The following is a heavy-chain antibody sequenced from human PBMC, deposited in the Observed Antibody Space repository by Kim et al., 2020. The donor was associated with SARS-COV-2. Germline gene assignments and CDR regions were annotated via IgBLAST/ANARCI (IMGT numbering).Heavy chain of an antibody. Sequence: YYPGSVKGRFTISRENAKNSLYLQMNSLRAGDTAVYYCARAVHYGAFDIWGQGTMVTVSS. D-gene: IGHD4-17*01. CDR3: ARAVHYGAFDI. J-gene: IGHJ3*02. V-gene: IGHV3-13*01.